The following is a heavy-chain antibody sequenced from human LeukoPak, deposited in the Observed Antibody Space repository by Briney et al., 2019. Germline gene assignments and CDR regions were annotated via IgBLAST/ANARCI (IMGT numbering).Heavy chain of an antibody. Sequence: GGSLRLSCAASGFTFTTYWMSWVRQAPGKGLEWVANIKQDGSEKYYVDSVKGRFTISRDNAKNSLYLQMNSLRAEDTAVYYCASPVVTSNGEFDYWGQGTLVTVSS. CDR2: IKQDGSEK. V-gene: IGHV3-7*01. CDR3: ASPVVTSNGEFDY. J-gene: IGHJ4*02. D-gene: IGHD3-22*01. CDR1: GFTFTTYW.